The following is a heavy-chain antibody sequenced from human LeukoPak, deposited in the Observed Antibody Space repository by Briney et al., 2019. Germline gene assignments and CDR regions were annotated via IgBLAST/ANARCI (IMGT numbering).Heavy chain of an antibody. CDR3: ATPSPYFDY. J-gene: IGHJ4*02. CDR2: INSGGSTT. CDR1: GFNFGKYA. Sequence: PGGSLRLSCVASGFNFGKYAMQWVRQAPGKGPEWVSYINSGGSTTYYIDSMKGRITISRDNSKNTLYLQMNSLRAEDTAVYYCATPSPYFDYWGQGTLVTVSS. V-gene: IGHV3-23*03.